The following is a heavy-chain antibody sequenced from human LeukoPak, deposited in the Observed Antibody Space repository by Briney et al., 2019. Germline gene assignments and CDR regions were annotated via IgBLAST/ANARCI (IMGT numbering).Heavy chain of an antibody. CDR1: GFTFSSYA. CDR2: ISSNGGST. CDR3: ARVGPFQWELLVY. Sequence: PGGSLRLSCAASGFTFSSYAMHWVRQAPGKGLEYVSVISSNGGSTYYANSVKGRFTISRDNSKNTLYLQMGSLRAEDMAVYYCARVGPFQWELLVYWGQGTLVTVSS. V-gene: IGHV3-64*01. J-gene: IGHJ4*02. D-gene: IGHD1-26*01.